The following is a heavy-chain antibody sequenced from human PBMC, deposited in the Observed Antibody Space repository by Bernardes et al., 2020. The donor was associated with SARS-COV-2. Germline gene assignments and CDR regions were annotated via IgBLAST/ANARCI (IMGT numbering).Heavy chain of an antibody. D-gene: IGHD6-13*01. J-gene: IGHJ4*02. V-gene: IGHV3-13*01. CDR2: IGIAGDT. Sequence: GGPLRLSCAASAFTFSSYDMYWVRQATGKGLEWVSGIGIAGDTYYPGSVKGRFTISRENAKNSLYLQMNSLRAGDTAVYYCVRGSSSWYDFDYWGQGTLVTVSS. CDR1: AFTFSSYD. CDR3: VRGSSSWYDFDY.